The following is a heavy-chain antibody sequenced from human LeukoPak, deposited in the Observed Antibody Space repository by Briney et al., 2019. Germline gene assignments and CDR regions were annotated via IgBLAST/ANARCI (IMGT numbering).Heavy chain of an antibody. CDR1: GFTFSSYA. CDR3: ARYSSKRNVFDY. Sequence: GGSLRLSCAASGFTFSSYAMSWVRQAPGKGLEYVSAISSNGGSTYYANSVKGRFTISRDNSKNTLYLQMGSLRAEDMAVYYCARYSSKRNVFDYWGQGTLVTVSS. V-gene: IGHV3-64*01. CDR2: ISSNGGST. J-gene: IGHJ4*02. D-gene: IGHD6-19*01.